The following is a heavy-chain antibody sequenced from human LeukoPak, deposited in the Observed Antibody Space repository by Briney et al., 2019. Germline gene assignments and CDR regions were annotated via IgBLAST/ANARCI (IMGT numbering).Heavy chain of an antibody. V-gene: IGHV4-4*02. D-gene: IGHD3-10*01. CDR3: ASSYGSGYNWFDP. J-gene: IGHJ5*02. CDR1: GGSISSSNW. CDR2: IYHSGST. Sequence: SETLSLTCAVSGGSISSSNWWSWVRQPPGKGPEWIGEIYHSGSTNYNPSLKSRVTISVDKSKNQFSLKLSSVTAADTAVYYCASSYGSGYNWFDPWGQGTLVTVSS.